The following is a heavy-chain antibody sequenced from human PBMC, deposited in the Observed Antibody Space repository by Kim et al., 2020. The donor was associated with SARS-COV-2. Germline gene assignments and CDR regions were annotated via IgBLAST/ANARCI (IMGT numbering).Heavy chain of an antibody. CDR2: MNPNIGNT. Sequence: ASVKVSCKASGYTFTSYDINWVRQATGQGLEWMGWMNPNIGNTGYAQKFQGRVTMTRNTSISTAYMELSSLRSEDTAVYYCARGLKGMIVVVIRRYYYYEMDVWGQGTTVTVSS. CDR1: GYTFTSYD. J-gene: IGHJ6*02. CDR3: ARGLKGMIVVVIRRYYYYEMDV. V-gene: IGHV1-8*01. D-gene: IGHD3-22*01.